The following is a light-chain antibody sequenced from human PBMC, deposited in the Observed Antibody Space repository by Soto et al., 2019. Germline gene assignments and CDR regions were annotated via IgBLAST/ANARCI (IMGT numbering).Light chain of an antibody. J-gene: IGLJ2*01. CDR3: QVWDSSSDHPV. CDR1: NTGSKS. V-gene: IGLV3-21*04. Sequence: SYELTQPPSVSVAPGKTARITCGGNNTGSKSEHWYQQKPGQAPVLVIYYDSDRPSGIPERFSGSNSGNTATLTISRVEAGDEADYYCQVWDSSSDHPVFGGGTKLTVL. CDR2: YDS.